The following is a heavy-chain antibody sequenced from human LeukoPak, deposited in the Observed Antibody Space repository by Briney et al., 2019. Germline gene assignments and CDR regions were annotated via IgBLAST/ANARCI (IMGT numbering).Heavy chain of an antibody. Sequence: PGGSLRLSCAASGFTFSSYWMHWVRQAPGKGLVWVSRIDIDGSSTSYADSVRGRFTISRDNAKNTLYLQMNSLRAEDTAVYYCARARSYYYDSSGLEWGQGTLVTVSS. CDR1: GFTFSSYW. V-gene: IGHV3-74*01. J-gene: IGHJ4*02. D-gene: IGHD3-22*01. CDR3: ARARSYYYDSSGLE. CDR2: IDIDGSST.